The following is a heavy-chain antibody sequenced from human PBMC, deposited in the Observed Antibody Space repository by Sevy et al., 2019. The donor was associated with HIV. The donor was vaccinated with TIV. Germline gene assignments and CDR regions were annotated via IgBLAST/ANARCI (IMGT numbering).Heavy chain of an antibody. CDR1: GFTFSSYA. CDR2: IFGSGGGT. CDR3: AGGRYDSSGSFDAFDI. V-gene: IGHV3-23*01. J-gene: IGHJ3*02. Sequence: GESLKISCAASGFTFSSYAMNXVRQAPGKGLEWVSTIFGSGGGTYYADSVKGRFTISRDNSKNTLYLQMNSLRAEDTAVYYCAGGRYDSSGSFDAFDIWGQGTMVTVSS. D-gene: IGHD3-22*01.